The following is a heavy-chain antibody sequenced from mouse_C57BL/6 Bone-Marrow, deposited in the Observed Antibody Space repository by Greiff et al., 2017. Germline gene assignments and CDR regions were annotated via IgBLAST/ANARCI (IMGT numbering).Heavy chain of an antibody. CDR3: ARRRRQTGAGGYFDV. V-gene: IGHV1-76*01. D-gene: IGHD4-1*01. Sequence: QVHVKQSGAELVRPGASVKLSCKASGYTFTDYYINWVKQRPGQGLEWIAKIYPGSGNTYYNEKFKGKAKLTAEKSSSTAYMQLSSLTSEDSAVYFCARRRRQTGAGGYFDVWGTGTTVTVSS. J-gene: IGHJ1*03. CDR2: IYPGSGNT. CDR1: GYTFTDYY.